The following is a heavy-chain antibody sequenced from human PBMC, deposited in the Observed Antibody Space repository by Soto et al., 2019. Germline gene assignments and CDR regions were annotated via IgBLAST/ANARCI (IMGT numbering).Heavy chain of an antibody. CDR3: AKDRDTRGDISPRANDY. CDR1: GFTFSRYA. V-gene: IGHV3-23*01. J-gene: IGHJ4*02. Sequence: EVQLLESGADWVQPGGSLRLSCAPSGFTFSRYAMTWVRQAPGKGLEWVSSISSSGTNKYYADSVKGRFTISRDNTKNTVFLQLNSLRGEDRAVYYCAKDRDTRGDISPRANDYWGQGTLVAVSS. CDR2: ISSSGTNK. D-gene: IGHD3-10*01.